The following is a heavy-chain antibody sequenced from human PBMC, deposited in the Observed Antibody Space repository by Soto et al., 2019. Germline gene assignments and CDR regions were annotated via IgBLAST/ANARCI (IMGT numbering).Heavy chain of an antibody. CDR1: GYTFTSYW. Sequence: GASVKVSCKASGYTFTSYWIHWVRQAPGQGLEWVAMIDPNDGRTNYAQHFLGRVTMTRDTSTSTLYMELTSLTSDDTAIYYCARGGHVVVVTAALDYWGQGTLVTVSS. J-gene: IGHJ4*02. CDR2: IDPNDGRT. D-gene: IGHD2-21*02. V-gene: IGHV1-46*01. CDR3: ARGGHVVVVTAALDY.